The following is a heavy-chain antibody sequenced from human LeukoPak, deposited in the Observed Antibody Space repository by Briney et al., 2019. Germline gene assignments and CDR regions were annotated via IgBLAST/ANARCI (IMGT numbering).Heavy chain of an antibody. D-gene: IGHD6-19*01. Sequence: HPGGSLRLSCAASGFTFSSYAMSWVRQAPGKGLEWVSASTYYADSVKGRFTIPRDNSKNTLYLQMNSLRAEDTAVYYCAKGSSSGWYESPFDYWGQGTLVTVSS. CDR3: AKGSSSGWYESPFDY. V-gene: IGHV3-23*01. CDR1: GFTFSSYA. J-gene: IGHJ4*02. CDR2: ST.